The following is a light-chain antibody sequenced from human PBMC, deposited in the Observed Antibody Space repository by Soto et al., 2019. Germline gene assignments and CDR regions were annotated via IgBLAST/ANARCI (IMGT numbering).Light chain of an antibody. V-gene: IGLV1-40*01. CDR2: SNS. CDR1: SSNIGAGYD. Sequence: QSVLTQPPSVSGAPGQRVTISCTGSSSNIGAGYDVHWYQQLPGTAPKLLIYSNSNRPSGVPDRFSGSKSGTSASLAIPGLRAEDEADYYCQSYDSSLSGHVVFGGGTKLTVL. J-gene: IGLJ2*01. CDR3: QSYDSSLSGHVV.